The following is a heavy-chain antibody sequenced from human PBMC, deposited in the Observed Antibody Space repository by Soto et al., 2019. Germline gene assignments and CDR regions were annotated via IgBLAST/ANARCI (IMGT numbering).Heavy chain of an antibody. CDR1: GYTLTSYD. CDR3: ARGRDMRFGELLDYYYMDV. V-gene: IGHV1-8*01. CDR2: MNPNSGNT. Sequence: ASVKVSCKASGYTLTSYDINWVRQATGQGLEWMGWMNPNSGNTGYAQKFQGRVTMTRNTSISTAYMELSSLRSEDTAVYYCARGRDMRFGELLDYYYMDVWGKGTTVTVSS. J-gene: IGHJ6*03. D-gene: IGHD3-10*01.